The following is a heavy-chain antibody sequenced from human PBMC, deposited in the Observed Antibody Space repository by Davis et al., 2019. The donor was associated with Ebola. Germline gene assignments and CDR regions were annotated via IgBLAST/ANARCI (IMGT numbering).Heavy chain of an antibody. CDR1: GYTFTTYD. CDR3: TRGIARRRSGSWFDP. V-gene: IGHV1-8*01. CDR2: MNPDSGNT. D-gene: IGHD2-15*01. Sequence: ASVKVSCKASGYTFTTYDINWVRQATAQGLEWMGWMNPDSGNTGYAQKFQGRVTMTRDTSITTAYMELSSLSSDDTAVYYCTRGIARRRSGSWFDPWGQGTPVTVSS. J-gene: IGHJ5*02.